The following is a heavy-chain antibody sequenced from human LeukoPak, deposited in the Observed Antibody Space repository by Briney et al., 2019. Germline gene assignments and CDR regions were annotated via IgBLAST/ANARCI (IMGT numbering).Heavy chain of an antibody. J-gene: IGHJ6*03. V-gene: IGHV1-69*05. Sequence: SVKVSCKASGGTFTNYVISWVRQAPGQGLEWMGGIIPIFGTANYAQKFQGRFTITTDESTSTAYMELSSLRSEDTAVYYCARDRAMAYYMDVWGKGTTVTVSS. CDR2: IIPIFGTA. CDR3: ARDRAMAYYMDV. D-gene: IGHD5-18*01. CDR1: GGTFTNYV.